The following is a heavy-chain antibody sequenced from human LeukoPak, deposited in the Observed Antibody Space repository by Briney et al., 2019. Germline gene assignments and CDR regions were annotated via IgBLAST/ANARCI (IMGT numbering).Heavy chain of an antibody. V-gene: IGHV3-21*04. CDR3: AGRGKTLDY. J-gene: IGHJ4*02. CDR1: GFTFSSYS. Sequence: GGSLRLSCAASGFTFSSYSMNWVRQAPGKGLEWVSSISSSSSYIYYADSVKGRFTISRDNSKNTLYLQMNSLRAEDTAVYYCAGRGKTLDYWGQGTLVTVSS. CDR2: ISSSSSYI.